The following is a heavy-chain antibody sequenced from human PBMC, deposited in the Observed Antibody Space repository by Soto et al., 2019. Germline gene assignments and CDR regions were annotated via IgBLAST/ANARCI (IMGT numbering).Heavy chain of an antibody. V-gene: IGHV4-39*01. Sequence: SSETLSLTCTVSGGSISSSSYYWGWIRQPPGKGLEWIGSIYYSGSTYYNPSLKSRVTISVDTSKNQFSLKLSSVTAADTAVYYCGKVGATLYYYGMDVWGQGTTVTVSS. CDR3: GKVGATLYYYGMDV. D-gene: IGHD1-26*01. CDR1: GGSISSSSYY. CDR2: IYYSGST. J-gene: IGHJ6*02.